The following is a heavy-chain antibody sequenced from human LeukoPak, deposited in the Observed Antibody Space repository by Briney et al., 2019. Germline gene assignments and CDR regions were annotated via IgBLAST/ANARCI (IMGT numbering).Heavy chain of an antibody. CDR2: INWNGGRT. Sequence: GGSLRLSCAASGFTFSSYSMNWVRQAPGKGLEWVSGINWNGGRTGYADSVKGRFTISRDNAQNSLYLQMNSLRAEDTALYYCARVASNYDFDYWGQGTLVTVSS. D-gene: IGHD4-11*01. CDR3: ARVASNYDFDY. CDR1: GFTFSSYS. J-gene: IGHJ4*02. V-gene: IGHV3-20*04.